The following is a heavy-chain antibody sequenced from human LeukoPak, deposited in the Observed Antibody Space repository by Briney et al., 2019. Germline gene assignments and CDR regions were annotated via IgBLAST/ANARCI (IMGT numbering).Heavy chain of an antibody. CDR1: GFTFTKDW. CDR3: ATERYCSSSTCPNAFEV. Sequence: GGSLRLSCAASGFTFTKDWMSWVRQAPGKGPEWVGRIRSKTDAETTDYAAPVKGRFTISRDDSKNTLFLQMNSLKTENTAVYDCATERYCSSSTCPNAFEVWGQGTMVTVSS. J-gene: IGHJ3*01. D-gene: IGHD2-2*01. V-gene: IGHV3-15*01. CDR2: IRSKTDAETT.